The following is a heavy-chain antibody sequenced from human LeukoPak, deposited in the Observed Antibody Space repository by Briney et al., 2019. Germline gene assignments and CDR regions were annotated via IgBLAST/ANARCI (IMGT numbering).Heavy chain of an antibody. CDR1: GDSITSYAW. CDR2: IHLNGIT. CDR3: ARVISSAWRQNDL. J-gene: IGHJ5*02. D-gene: IGHD3-22*01. V-gene: IGHV4-4*02. Sequence: NPSETLSLTCSVSGDSITSYAWWSWVRQPPGKGLEWIGEIHLNGITNYNPSLKSRVTMSIDKSKNQLSLNLSSVTAADTAVYYCARVISSAWRQNDLWGQGTLVTVSS.